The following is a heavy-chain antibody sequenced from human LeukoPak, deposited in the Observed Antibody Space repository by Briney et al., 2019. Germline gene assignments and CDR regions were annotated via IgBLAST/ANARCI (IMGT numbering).Heavy chain of an antibody. Sequence: KPSETLSLTCAVYGGSFRGYYWSWIRQPPGKGLEWIGEINHSGSTNYNPSLKSRVTISVDTSKNQFSLKLSSVTAADTAVYYCARDKQLVRGFYYYYYYMDVWVKGTTVTVSS. CDR1: GGSFRGYY. V-gene: IGHV4-34*01. J-gene: IGHJ6*03. D-gene: IGHD6-6*01. CDR3: ARDKQLVRGFYYYYYYMDV. CDR2: INHSGST.